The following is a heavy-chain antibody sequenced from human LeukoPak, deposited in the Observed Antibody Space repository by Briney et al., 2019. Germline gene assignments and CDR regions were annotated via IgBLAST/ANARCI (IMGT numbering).Heavy chain of an antibody. CDR3: ARDFPRSTSCLGY. J-gene: IGHJ4*02. CDR1: GYTFTSYD. D-gene: IGHD2-2*01. V-gene: IGHV1-8*01. CDR2: MNPNSGNT. Sequence: ASVKGSWKASGYTFTSYDINWVRQATGQGLEWMGWMNPNSGNTGYAQKFQGRVTMTRNTSISTAYMELSSLRSEDTAVYYCARDFPRSTSCLGYWGQGTLVTVSS.